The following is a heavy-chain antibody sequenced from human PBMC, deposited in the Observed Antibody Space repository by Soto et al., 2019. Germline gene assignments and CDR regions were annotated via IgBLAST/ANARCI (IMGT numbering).Heavy chain of an antibody. CDR2: IYRTGST. CDR3: ASRDPGTSVDY. Sequence: SETLSLTCTVSGGSISSSSYYWGCIRQPPGKGLEWIGEIYRTGSTNYNPSLKSRVTISLDKSENQFSLKVTSLTAADTAVYYCASRDPGTSVDYWGQGTLVTVSS. CDR1: GGSISSSSYY. D-gene: IGHD1-7*01. V-gene: IGHV4-39*07. J-gene: IGHJ4*02.